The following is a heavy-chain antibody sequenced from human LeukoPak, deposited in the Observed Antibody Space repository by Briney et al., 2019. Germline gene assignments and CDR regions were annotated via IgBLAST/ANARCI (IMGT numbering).Heavy chain of an antibody. V-gene: IGHV4-39*07. Sequence: SETLSLTCSVSGGSLSSSTYYWGWIRQPPGKGPEWIGSIYYSGSTYYNPSLKSRVTISVDTSKNQFSLKLSSVTAADTAVYYCARVGFGESNDAFDIWGQGTMVTVSS. J-gene: IGHJ3*02. D-gene: IGHD3-10*01. CDR2: IYYSGST. CDR3: ARVGFGESNDAFDI. CDR1: GGSLSSSTYY.